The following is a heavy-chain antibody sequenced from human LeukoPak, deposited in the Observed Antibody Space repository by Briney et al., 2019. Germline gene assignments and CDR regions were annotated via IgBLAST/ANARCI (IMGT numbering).Heavy chain of an antibody. CDR3: ARDRVGVGSSGWEN. J-gene: IGHJ4*02. CDR2: MNPNSGNT. Sequence: ASVKVSCKASGYTFTSYDINWVRQATGQGLEWMGWMNPNSGNTGYTQKFQGRVTMTRDTSISTAYMELSSLTSDDTAVYYCARDRVGVGSSGWENWGQGTLVTVSS. D-gene: IGHD6-19*01. CDR1: GYTFTSYD. V-gene: IGHV1-8*01.